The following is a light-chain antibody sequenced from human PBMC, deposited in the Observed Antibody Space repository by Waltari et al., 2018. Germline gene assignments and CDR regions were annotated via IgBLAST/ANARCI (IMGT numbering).Light chain of an antibody. J-gene: IGLJ3*02. CDR3: FSAADNNWV. CDR1: ILAKKY. CDR2: EDS. Sequence: SYELTQPSSVSVSPGQTAKLLCSGDILAKKYARWFQQNPGQAPLLLIYEDSERPSEIPGRFSGSSSGTTVTLTITGAHVDDEADYYCFSAADNNWVFGGGTKLTVL. V-gene: IGLV3-27*01.